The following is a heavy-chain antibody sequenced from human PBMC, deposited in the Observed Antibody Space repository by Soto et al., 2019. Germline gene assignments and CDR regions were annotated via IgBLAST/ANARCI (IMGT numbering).Heavy chain of an antibody. J-gene: IGHJ4*02. D-gene: IGHD4-17*01. CDR2: IYYTGSP. CDR1: NGSISTYY. CDR3: ARTTAVPNTLRSRYFFDY. Sequence: SETLSLTCTVSNGSISTYYWSWIRQPPGRSLEWIGHIYYTGSPTYNPSLKSRVTISVDLSKNRFSLRLSSVTTADTALYYCARTTAVPNTLRSRYFFDYWGQGTLVTVSS. V-gene: IGHV4-59*01.